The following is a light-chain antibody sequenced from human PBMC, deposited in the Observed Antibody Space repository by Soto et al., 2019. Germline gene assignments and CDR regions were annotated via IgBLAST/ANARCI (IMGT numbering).Light chain of an antibody. J-gene: IGKJ1*01. Sequence: DIQMTQSPSTLSASVGDRVTITCRASQSILSWLAWYQHKPGKAPKLLIYDASSLESGVPSRFSGSRSGTEFTLTISSLQPDDIATYYCQQYDTYWTFGQGTKADI. CDR2: DAS. CDR1: QSILSW. CDR3: QQYDTYWT. V-gene: IGKV1-5*01.